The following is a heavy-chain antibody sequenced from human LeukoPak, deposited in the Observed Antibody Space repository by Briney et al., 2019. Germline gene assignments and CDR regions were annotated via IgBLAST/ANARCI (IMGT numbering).Heavy chain of an antibody. J-gene: IGHJ5*02. Sequence: GGSLRLSCAASGFTFSSYNMNWVRQAPGKGLEWVSSITSGSSYIYYADSVKGRFTISRDNAKNSLYLQMNSLRAEDTAVYYCARLPMLRGDSSWGQGTLVTVSS. CDR3: ARLPMLRGDSS. CDR2: ITSGSSYI. CDR1: GFTFSSYN. D-gene: IGHD3-10*01. V-gene: IGHV3-21*01.